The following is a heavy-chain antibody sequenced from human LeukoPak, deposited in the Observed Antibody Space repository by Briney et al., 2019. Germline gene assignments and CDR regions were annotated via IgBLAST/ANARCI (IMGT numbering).Heavy chain of an antibody. Sequence: PSGTLSLTCGVSGASISGTNWWSCVRQPPGQSLEYGSEISLARQTNYKPSLNDPVTISLHKSANQLSLRLTSVLAAPTATSFCSRESGPFCPFCYWGQGALVIVSS. CDR2: ISLARQT. J-gene: IGHJ4*02. V-gene: IGHV4/OR15-8*02. CDR1: GASISGTNW. D-gene: IGHD1-26*01. CDR3: SRESGPFCPFCY.